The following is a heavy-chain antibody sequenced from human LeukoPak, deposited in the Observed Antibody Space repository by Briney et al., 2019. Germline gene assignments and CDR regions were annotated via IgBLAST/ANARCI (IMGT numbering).Heavy chain of an antibody. CDR2: IIPIFGIA. D-gene: IGHD6-19*01. CDR3: AGHTTVAGTVNWFDP. J-gene: IGHJ5*02. V-gene: IGHV1-69*04. Sequence: ASVKVSCKASGGTFSSYAISWVRQAPGQGLEWMGRIIPIFGIANYAQKFQGRVTITADKPTSTAYMELSSLRSEDTAVYYCAGHTTVAGTVNWFDPWGQGTLVTVSS. CDR1: GGTFSSYA.